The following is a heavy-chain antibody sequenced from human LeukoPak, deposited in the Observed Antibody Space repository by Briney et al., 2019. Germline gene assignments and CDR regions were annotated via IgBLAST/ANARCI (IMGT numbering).Heavy chain of an antibody. CDR1: GFTFSSYA. CDR3: AREGTPYSSGWDGAYFDY. CDR2: ISYDGSNK. J-gene: IGHJ4*02. D-gene: IGHD6-19*01. Sequence: GGSLRLSCAASGFTFSSYAMHWVRQAPGKGLEWVAVISYDGSNKYYADSVKGRFTISRDNSKNTLYLQMNSLRAEDTAVYYCAREGTPYSSGWDGAYFDYWGQGTLVTVSS. V-gene: IGHV3-30-3*01.